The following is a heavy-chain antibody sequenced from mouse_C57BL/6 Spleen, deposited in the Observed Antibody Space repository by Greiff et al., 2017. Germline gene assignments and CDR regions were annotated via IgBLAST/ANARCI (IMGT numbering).Heavy chain of an antibody. J-gene: IGHJ2*01. D-gene: IGHD4-1*01. CDR3: AKTGMGYFDY. Sequence: EVQRVESGGGLVKPGGSLKLSCAASGFTFSDYGMHWVRQAPEKGLEWVAYISSGSSTIYYADTVKGRFTISRDNAKNTLFLQMTSLRSEDTAMYYCAKTGMGYFDYWGQGTTLTVSS. V-gene: IGHV5-17*01. CDR2: ISSGSSTI. CDR1: GFTFSDYG.